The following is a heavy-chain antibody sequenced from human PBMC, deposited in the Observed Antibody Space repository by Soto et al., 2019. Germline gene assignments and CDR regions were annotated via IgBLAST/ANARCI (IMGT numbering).Heavy chain of an antibody. CDR3: ARDRDIVVVPAAISNYYYGMDF. Sequence: ASVKVSCKASGCTFTSYGISWVRQAPGEGLEWMGWISAYNGNTNYAQKLQGRVTMTTDTSTSTAYMELRSLRSDDTAVYYCARDRDIVVVPAAISNYYYGMDFWGQGTTVTVSS. CDR2: ISAYNGNT. CDR1: GCTFTSYG. J-gene: IGHJ6*02. V-gene: IGHV1-18*04. D-gene: IGHD2-2*02.